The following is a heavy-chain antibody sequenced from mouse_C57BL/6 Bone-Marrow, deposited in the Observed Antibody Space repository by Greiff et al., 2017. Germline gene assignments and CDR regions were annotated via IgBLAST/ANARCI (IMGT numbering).Heavy chain of an antibody. CDR1: GFTFSSYA. CDR3: ARELLWGDY. CDR2: ISDGGSYT. Sequence: EVKLVESGGGLVKPGGSLKLSCAASGFTFSSYAMSWVRQTPEKRLEWVATISDGGSYTYYPDNVKGRFTISRDNAKNNLYLQMSHLKSEDTAMYYCARELLWGDYWGQGTTLTVSS. V-gene: IGHV5-4*01. J-gene: IGHJ2*01. D-gene: IGHD2-1*01.